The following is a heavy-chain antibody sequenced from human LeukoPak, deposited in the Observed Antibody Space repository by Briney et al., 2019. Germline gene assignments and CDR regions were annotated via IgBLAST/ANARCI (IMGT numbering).Heavy chain of an antibody. CDR1: GGSISNYY. J-gene: IGHJ6*02. D-gene: IGHD1-26*01. Sequence: SETLSLTCTVSGGSISNYYWSWIRQPPGKGLEWIGYIYYSGSTNYNPSLKSRVTISVDTSKNQFSLKLSSVTAADTAVYYCARGDIVGPTTATYYYYALDVWGQGTTVTVSS. CDR3: ARGDIVGPTTATYYYYALDV. CDR2: IYYSGST. V-gene: IGHV4-59*08.